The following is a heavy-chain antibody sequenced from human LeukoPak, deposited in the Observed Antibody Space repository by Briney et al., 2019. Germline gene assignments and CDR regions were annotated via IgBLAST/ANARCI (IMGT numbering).Heavy chain of an antibody. D-gene: IGHD6-6*01. V-gene: IGHV1-69*13. CDR1: GGTFSSYA. CDR2: IIPIFGTA. CDR3: ARASLEYSRSYYYYGMDV. Sequence: PVKVSCKASGGTFSSYAISWVRQAPGQGLEWMGGIIPIFGTANYAQKFQGRVTITADESTSTAYMELSSLRSEDTAVYYCARASLEYSRSYYYYGMDVWGQGTTVTVSS. J-gene: IGHJ6*02.